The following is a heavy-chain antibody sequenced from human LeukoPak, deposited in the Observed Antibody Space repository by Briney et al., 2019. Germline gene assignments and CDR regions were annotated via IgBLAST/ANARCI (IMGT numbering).Heavy chain of an antibody. CDR3: ARQLSGKYLQYFDY. J-gene: IGHJ4*02. V-gene: IGHV4-38-2*01. D-gene: IGHD1-26*01. CDR2: IYYSGST. Sequence: SETLSLTCDVSGYSISGAYYWGWIRQPPGQGLEWIGTIYYSGSTYYNPSLKSRVAISVDTSKSQFSLKLNSVTAADTAVYYCARQLSGKYLQYFDYWGRGTLVAVSS. CDR1: GYSISGAYY.